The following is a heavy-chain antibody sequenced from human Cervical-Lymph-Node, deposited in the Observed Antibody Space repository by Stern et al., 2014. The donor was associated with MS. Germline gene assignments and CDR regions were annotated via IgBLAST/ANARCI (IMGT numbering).Heavy chain of an antibody. V-gene: IGHV1-69*06. CDR3: ARDRGIAAAGAALPFDY. D-gene: IGHD6-13*01. CDR1: GDTFIRYG. CDR2: IIPIFGTA. J-gene: IGHJ4*02. Sequence: QLVQSGAEVKRPGSSVKVSCKASGDTFIRYGIGWVRQVPGQGLEWMGGIIPIFGTAKYVQKFQGRVTITADMSTSTAYMELSSLRSEDSAVYYCARDRGIAAAGAALPFDYWGQGTLVFVSS.